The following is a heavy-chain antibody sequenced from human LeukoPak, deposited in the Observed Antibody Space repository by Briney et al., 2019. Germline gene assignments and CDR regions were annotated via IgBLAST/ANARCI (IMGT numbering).Heavy chain of an antibody. V-gene: IGHV1-58*02. J-gene: IGHJ4*02. D-gene: IGHD2-15*01. CDR3: AAGWVCSGGSCYYYFDY. CDR1: GFTFTSSA. Sequence: PGTSVKVSCKAPGFTFTSSAMQWVRQARGQRLEWIGWIVVGSGNTNYAQKFQERVTITRDMSTSTAYMELSSLRSEDTAVYYCAAGWVCSGGSCYYYFDYWGQGTLVTVSS. CDR2: IVVGSGNT.